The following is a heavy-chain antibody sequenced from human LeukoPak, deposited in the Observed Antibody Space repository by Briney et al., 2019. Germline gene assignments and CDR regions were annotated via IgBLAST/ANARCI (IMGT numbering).Heavy chain of an antibody. CDR1: GGTFSSYA. D-gene: IGHD4-17*01. V-gene: IGHV1-69*05. CDR3: ARERLNDYGDYRYFDY. J-gene: IGHJ4*02. CDR2: IIPIFGTA. Sequence: SVNVSCKASGGTFSSYAISWVRQAPGQGLEWIGGIIPIFGTANYAQKFQGRVTITTDESTSTAYMALSSLRSEDTAVYYCARERLNDYGDYRYFDYWGQGTLVTVSS.